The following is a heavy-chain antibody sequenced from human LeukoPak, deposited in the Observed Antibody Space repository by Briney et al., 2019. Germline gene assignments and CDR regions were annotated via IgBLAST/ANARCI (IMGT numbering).Heavy chain of an antibody. CDR3: SGRFDC. V-gene: IGHV3-48*02. J-gene: IGHJ4*02. CDR2: IDGSGDTI. CDR1: GFTFSDYS. Sequence: GGSLSLTCAASGFTFSDYSMNWVRQAPGKGLEWVSYIDGSGDTIYYADSVKGRFTISRDNAKNSLDLQMNSLRDEDTAVYYCSGRFDCWGQGTLVTVSS.